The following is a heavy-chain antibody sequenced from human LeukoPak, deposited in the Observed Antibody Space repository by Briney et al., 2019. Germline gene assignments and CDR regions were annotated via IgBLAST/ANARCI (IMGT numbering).Heavy chain of an antibody. CDR3: VRDPRGNYPFDY. CDR1: GGSISSYY. J-gene: IGHJ4*01. D-gene: IGHD3-16*02. Sequence: SSETLSLTCTVSGGSISSYYWSWIRQPAGKGLEWIGRIYTSGSTNYNPSLKSRVTISVDTSKNQFSLKLSSVTAADTALYYCVRDPRGNYPFDYWGHGTLVTVSS. V-gene: IGHV4-4*07. CDR2: IYTSGST.